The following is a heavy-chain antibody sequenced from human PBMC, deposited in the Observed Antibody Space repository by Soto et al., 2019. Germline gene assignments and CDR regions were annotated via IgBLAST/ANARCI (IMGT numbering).Heavy chain of an antibody. V-gene: IGHV3-7*03. CDR1: GFTCSSYW. J-gene: IGHJ4*02. Sequence: EVQLVESGGGLVQPGGSLRLSCAASGFTCSSYWMSWVRQAPGTGLEWVANIKQDGSERDYVDSVKGRLTISRDNAKNSLYLQMSSLRAEDTAGDYCAGGGSSTRFMDYWGQGTLVTVSS. D-gene: IGHD2-2*01. CDR2: IKQDGSER. CDR3: AGGGSSTRFMDY.